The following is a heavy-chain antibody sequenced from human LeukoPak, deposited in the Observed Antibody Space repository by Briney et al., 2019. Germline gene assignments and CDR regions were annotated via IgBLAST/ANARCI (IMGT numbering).Heavy chain of an antibody. Sequence: PGGSLRLSCAASGFTFDDYAMHWVRQAPGKGLVWVALISWEGGTTYYADSVRGRFTISRANSKNYLYLQMNSLRTEDTAFYYCTRDTDYGSATNYFDSWGQGTLVSVSS. J-gene: IGHJ4*02. CDR3: TRDTDYGSATNYFDS. CDR1: GFTFDDYA. D-gene: IGHD3-10*01. V-gene: IGHV3-43*01. CDR2: ISWEGGTT.